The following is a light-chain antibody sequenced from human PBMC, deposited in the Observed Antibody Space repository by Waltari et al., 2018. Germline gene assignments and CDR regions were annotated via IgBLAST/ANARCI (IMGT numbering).Light chain of an antibody. Sequence: HSVLAQPPAASGTPGQGVTISCSGSRSNLGGNGVSWYQQLPGTAPKRLIHTNDQRPSGVPDRFSASKSGTSASLAISGLQSEDEAHYFCAAWDDALNGRVFGGGTKVTVL. CDR2: TND. V-gene: IGLV1-44*01. CDR3: AAWDDALNGRV. J-gene: IGLJ3*02. CDR1: RSNLGGNG.